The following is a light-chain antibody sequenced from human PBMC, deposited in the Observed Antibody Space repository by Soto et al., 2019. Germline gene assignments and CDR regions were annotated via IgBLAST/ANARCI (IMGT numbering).Light chain of an antibody. V-gene: IGKV3-20*01. CDR3: QQFGSSPGFT. Sequence: EIVLTQSPGTLSLSPGERATLSCRASQSINSRYLAWYQQKPGQAPRLPDRFNGSGSGTDFTLTISRLEPEDFAVYYCQQFGSSPGFTFGPGTKVDIK. CDR1: QSINSRY. J-gene: IGKJ3*01.